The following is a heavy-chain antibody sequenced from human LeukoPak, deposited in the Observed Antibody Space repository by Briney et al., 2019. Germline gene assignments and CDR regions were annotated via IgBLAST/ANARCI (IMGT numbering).Heavy chain of an antibody. Sequence: GGSLRLSCAASGFTFSSYWMSWVRQAPGKGLEWVANIKQDGSEKYYVDSVKGRFTISRDNAKNSLYLQMNSLRAEETAVYYCARVNAQQLVARNYYYYYYMDVWGKGTTVTVSS. J-gene: IGHJ6*03. V-gene: IGHV3-7*01. CDR2: IKQDGSEK. D-gene: IGHD6-13*01. CDR1: GFTFSSYW. CDR3: ARVNAQQLVARNYYYYYYMDV.